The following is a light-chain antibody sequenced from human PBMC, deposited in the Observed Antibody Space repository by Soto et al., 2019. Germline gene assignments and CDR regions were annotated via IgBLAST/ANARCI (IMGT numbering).Light chain of an antibody. V-gene: IGKV1-5*01. Sequence: DIQMTQSPSTLSASVGDRVTITCRASQSISSWLAWYQQKPGKAPKLLSYDASSLESGVPSRFSGSGSGTEFTLTISSLQPDDFATNYCQQYNSYSWTFGQGTKVEIK. CDR3: QQYNSYSWT. CDR1: QSISSW. J-gene: IGKJ1*01. CDR2: DAS.